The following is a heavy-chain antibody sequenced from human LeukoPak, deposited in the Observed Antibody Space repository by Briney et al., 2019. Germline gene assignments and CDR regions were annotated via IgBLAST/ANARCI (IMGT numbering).Heavy chain of an antibody. CDR3: ARDGALDL. CDR1: GYTFTGYY. Sequence: ASVKVSCRASGYTFTGYYMHWVRQAPGQGLEWMGWINPNSGDTKYSQSFQGRVTMTRDTSISTAYMELSRLGSDDTAVYYCARDGALDLWGQGTRVTVSS. V-gene: IGHV1-2*02. CDR2: INPNSGDT. J-gene: IGHJ5*02. D-gene: IGHD3-16*01.